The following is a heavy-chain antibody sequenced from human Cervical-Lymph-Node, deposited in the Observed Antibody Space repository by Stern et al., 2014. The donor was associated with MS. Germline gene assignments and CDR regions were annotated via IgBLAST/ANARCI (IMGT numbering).Heavy chain of an antibody. V-gene: IGHV4-59*11. CDR3: AKRAPYDRGYFDL. Sequence: VQLVESGPGLVKPSETLSLTCSVSGGSISTQYLSWIRQPPGKGLERIGYVSYTGSTTYNPSLKSRVTISIDTSKTQFSLKLSSVTAADTAVYYCAKRAPYDRGYFDLWGRGTLVTVSS. CDR1: GGSISTQY. J-gene: IGHJ2*01. D-gene: IGHD5-12*01. CDR2: VSYTGST.